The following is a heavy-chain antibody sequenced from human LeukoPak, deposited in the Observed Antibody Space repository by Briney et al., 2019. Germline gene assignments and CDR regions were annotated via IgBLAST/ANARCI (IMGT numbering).Heavy chain of an antibody. CDR3: ARRGYSYAKSWFDP. V-gene: IGHV4-34*01. CDR1: GGSFSSYY. Sequence: SETLSLTCAVYGGSFSSYYWSWIRQPPGKGLEWIGKINHSGSTNYNPSLKSRVTISVDTSKNQFSLKLSSVTAADTAVYYCARRGYSYAKSWFDPWGQGTLVTVSS. CDR2: INHSGST. J-gene: IGHJ5*02. D-gene: IGHD5-18*01.